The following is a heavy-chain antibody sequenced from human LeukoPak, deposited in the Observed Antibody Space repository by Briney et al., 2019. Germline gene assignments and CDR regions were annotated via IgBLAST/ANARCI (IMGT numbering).Heavy chain of an antibody. D-gene: IGHD1-1*01. CDR3: ARDLLGDNWNDRRVFDY. V-gene: IGHV3-48*03. CDR1: GFTFSSYE. J-gene: IGHJ4*02. Sequence: GGSLRLTCAASGFTFSSYEMNWVRQAPGKGLEWVSYISSSGSTIYYADSVKGRFTISRDNAKNSLYLQMNSLRAEDTAVYYCARDLLGDNWNDRRVFDYWGQGTLVTVSS. CDR2: ISSSGSTI.